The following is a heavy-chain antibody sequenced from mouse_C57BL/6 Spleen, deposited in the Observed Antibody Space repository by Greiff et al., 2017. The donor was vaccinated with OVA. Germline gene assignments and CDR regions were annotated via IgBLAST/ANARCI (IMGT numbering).Heavy chain of an antibody. V-gene: IGHV1-53*01. D-gene: IGHD3-3*01. CDR2: INPSNGGT. Sequence: QVQLQQPGTELVKPGASVKLSCKASGYTFTSYWMHWVKQRPGQGLEWIGNINPSNGGTNYNEKFQSKATLTADKSSSTAYMQLSSLTSVDAAVYYCAREGGGWYFDVWGTGTTVTVSS. CDR1: GYTFTSYW. CDR3: AREGGGWYFDV. J-gene: IGHJ1*03.